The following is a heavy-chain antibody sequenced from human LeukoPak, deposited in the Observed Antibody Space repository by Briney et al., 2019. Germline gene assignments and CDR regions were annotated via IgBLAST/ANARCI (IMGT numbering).Heavy chain of an antibody. V-gene: IGHV3-21*01. CDR1: GFTFSSYT. D-gene: IGHD2-21*02. J-gene: IGHJ4*02. Sequence: GGSLRLSWPASGFTFSSYTMNWVRQAPGRGLEWVSSISSSSRYIYKAYSVKGRFTISRDNAKNSLYLEMNSLRAEDTAVYYCARVQSRCGGDCPFDYWGQGTLVTVSS. CDR3: ARVQSRCGGDCPFDY. CDR2: ISSSSRYI.